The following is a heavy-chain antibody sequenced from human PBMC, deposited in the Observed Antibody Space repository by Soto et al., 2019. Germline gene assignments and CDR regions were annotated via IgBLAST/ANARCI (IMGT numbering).Heavy chain of an antibody. CDR3: ARDQAIFEVIVRHYYYGMDV. J-gene: IGHJ6*02. CDR1: GFTFSSYW. V-gene: IGHV3-7*01. Sequence: AGSLRLSCAAFGFTFSSYWMSWVRQAPGKGLEWVANINQDGSEKYYADSVKGRFTISRDNARNSLFLQMNSLRAEDTAVYYCARDQAIFEVIVRHYYYGMDVWGQGTTVTVSS. CDR2: INQDGSEK. D-gene: IGHD3-3*01.